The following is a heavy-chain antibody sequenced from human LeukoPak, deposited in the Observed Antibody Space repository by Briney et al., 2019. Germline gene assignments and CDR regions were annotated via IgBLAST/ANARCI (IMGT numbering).Heavy chain of an antibody. V-gene: IGHV3-53*01. D-gene: IGHD2-15*01. CDR1: GFTVSSNY. Sequence: PGGSLRLSCAASGFTVSSNYMSWVRQAPGKGLEWVSVIYSGGSTYYADSVKGRFTISRDNSKNTLYLQMNSLRAEDTAVYNCAREWSRGGMDVWGQGTTVTVSS. CDR3: AREWSRGGMDV. J-gene: IGHJ6*02. CDR2: IYSGGST.